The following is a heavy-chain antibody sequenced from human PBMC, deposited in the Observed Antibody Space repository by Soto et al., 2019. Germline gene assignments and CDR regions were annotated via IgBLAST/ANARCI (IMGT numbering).Heavy chain of an antibody. Sequence: PGGSLRLSCAAFGFTFSSYEMNWVRQAPGKGLEWVSYISSSGDTIYYADSVKGRFTISRDNAKNSLYLQMNSLRAEDTAVYYCAREIAVALTYWGQGTLVTVSS. J-gene: IGHJ4*02. V-gene: IGHV3-48*03. D-gene: IGHD6-19*01. CDR1: GFTFSSYE. CDR2: ISSSGDTI. CDR3: AREIAVALTY.